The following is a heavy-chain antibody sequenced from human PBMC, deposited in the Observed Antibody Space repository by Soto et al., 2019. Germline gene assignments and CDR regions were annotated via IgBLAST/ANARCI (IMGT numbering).Heavy chain of an antibody. CDR1: GGSISSYY. Sequence: QVQLQESGPGLVKPSETLSLTCTVSGGSISSYYWSWIRQPPGKGLEWIGYIYYSGTTNYNPSRKCQDIFSVATYRNQLSLKLNSVTAADTAVHYCPRRYGYSFDYWGQGTLDTVSS. J-gene: IGHJ4*02. CDR2: IYYSGTT. CDR3: PRRYGYSFDY. V-gene: IGHV4-59*08. D-gene: IGHD5-18*01.